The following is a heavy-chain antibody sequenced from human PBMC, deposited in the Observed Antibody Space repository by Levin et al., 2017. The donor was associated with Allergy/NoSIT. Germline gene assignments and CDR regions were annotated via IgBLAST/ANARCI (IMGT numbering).Heavy chain of an antibody. Sequence: GGSLRLSCAASGFTFSSYGMHWVRQAPGKGLEWVAVIWYDGSNKYYADSVKGRFTISRDNSKNTLYLQMNSLRAEDTAVYYCARKGELSLYGSFDYWGQGTLVTVSS. CDR3: ARKGELSLYGSFDY. V-gene: IGHV3-33*01. D-gene: IGHD3-16*02. CDR2: IWYDGSNK. CDR1: GFTFSSYG. J-gene: IGHJ4*02.